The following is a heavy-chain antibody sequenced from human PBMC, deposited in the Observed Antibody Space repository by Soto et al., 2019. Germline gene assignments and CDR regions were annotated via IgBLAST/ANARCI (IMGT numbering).Heavy chain of an antibody. CDR1: GFYFSGDW. D-gene: IGHD3-10*01. CDR2: INTDGSNT. V-gene: IGHV3-74*01. Sequence: EAQLVESGGGSVLPGGSLRLSCAASGFYFSGDWMHWVRQVPGGGLEWVSRINTDGSNTLYADYVEGRFTISRDNAKSPLYLQLSNLRADDTAVYYCVRAAARGDSWGQGTLVTVTS. J-gene: IGHJ5*01. CDR3: VRAAARGDS.